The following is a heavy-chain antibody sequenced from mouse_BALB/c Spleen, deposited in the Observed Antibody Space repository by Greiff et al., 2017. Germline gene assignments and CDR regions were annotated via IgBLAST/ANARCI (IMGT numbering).Heavy chain of an antibody. CDR1: GYTFTDYN. CDR3: ARSPYGNYAMDY. CDR2: INPNNGGT. J-gene: IGHJ4*01. Sequence: VHVKQSGPELVKPGASVKIPCKASGYTFTDYNMDWVKQSHGKSLEWIGDINPNNGGTIYNQKFKGKATLTVDKSSSTAYMELRSLTSEDTAVYYCARSPYGNYAMDYWGQGTSVTVSS. D-gene: IGHD2-10*02. V-gene: IGHV1-18*01.